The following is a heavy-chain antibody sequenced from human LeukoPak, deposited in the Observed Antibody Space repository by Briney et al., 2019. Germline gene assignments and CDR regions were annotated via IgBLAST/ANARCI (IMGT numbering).Heavy chain of an antibody. Sequence: LEWVSRIKTDGSSTNYADSVKGRFTISRDSARNTLYLQIDSLRAEDTAMYYCATTGGNSPLWGQGTLVTVSS. V-gene: IGHV3-74*01. CDR3: ATTGGNSPL. J-gene: IGHJ4*02. D-gene: IGHD4-23*01. CDR2: IKTDGSST.